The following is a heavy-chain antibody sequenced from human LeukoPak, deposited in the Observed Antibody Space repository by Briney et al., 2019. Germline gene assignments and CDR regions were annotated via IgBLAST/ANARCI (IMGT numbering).Heavy chain of an antibody. CDR1: GFTFSGSA. D-gene: IGHD3-3*01. CDR2: IRSKANSYAT. CDR3: TRECDFWSGYRYYYYYYYMDV. J-gene: IGHJ6*03. Sequence: PGGSLRLSRAASGFTFSGSAMHCVRQASRQGLEGVGRIRSKANSYATAYAASVKGRFTISRDDSKNTAYLQMNSLKTEDTAVYYCTRECDFWSGYRYYYYYYYMDVWGKGTTVTVSS. V-gene: IGHV3-73*01.